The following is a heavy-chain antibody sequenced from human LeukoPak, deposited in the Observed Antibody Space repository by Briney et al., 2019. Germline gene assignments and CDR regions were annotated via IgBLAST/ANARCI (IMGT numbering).Heavy chain of an antibody. Sequence: GGSLRLSCAASGFTFSSYSMNWVRQAPGKGLEWVSYISSSSSTIYYADSVKGRFTISRDNAKNSLYLQMNSLRAEDTAVYYCARPGSTVYSPFDYWGQGTVVTVSS. D-gene: IGHD2-15*01. V-gene: IGHV3-48*04. CDR3: ARPGSTVYSPFDY. CDR2: ISSSSSTI. J-gene: IGHJ4*02. CDR1: GFTFSSYS.